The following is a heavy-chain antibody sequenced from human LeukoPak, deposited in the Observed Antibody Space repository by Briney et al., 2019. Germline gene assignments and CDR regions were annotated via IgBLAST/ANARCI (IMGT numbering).Heavy chain of an antibody. J-gene: IGHJ4*02. D-gene: IGHD5-18*01. CDR1: RYTFTSYY. Sequence: SVKVSCQASRYTFTSYYMHWVRQARGQGLEWMGIINPSVGSTSDAQKFQGRVTMTRTTSTSTVYMELSSLRSEDTAVYYCARGGLQLLAPLDYWGQGTLVTVSS. CDR2: INPSVGST. CDR3: ARGGLQLLAPLDY. V-gene: IGHV1-46*01.